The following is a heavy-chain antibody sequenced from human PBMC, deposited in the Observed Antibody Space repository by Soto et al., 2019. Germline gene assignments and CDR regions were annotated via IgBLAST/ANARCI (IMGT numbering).Heavy chain of an antibody. V-gene: IGHV3-7*01. J-gene: IGHJ4*02. Sequence: PGGSLRLSCAASGFTFSSYAMSWVRQAPGKGLEWVANIRQDGSEINYVDSVKGRFTISRDNTKNSLYLQMNSLRAEDTAIYYCSREGGGSRGASYFGYWGPGTLVTVSS. CDR2: IRQDGSEI. D-gene: IGHD2-15*01. CDR1: GFTFSSYA. CDR3: SREGGGSRGASYFGY.